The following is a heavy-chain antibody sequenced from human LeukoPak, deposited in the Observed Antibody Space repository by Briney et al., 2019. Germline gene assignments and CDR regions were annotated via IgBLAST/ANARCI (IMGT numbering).Heavy chain of an antibody. Sequence: PGGSLRLSCAASGFTFSNYAMNWVRQAPGKGLEWVSDISHSGGSTYYADSVKGRFTISRDNSKNTLFLQMNSLRADDTAVYFCAKDQKSIAATGYDYWGQGTLVTVSS. CDR2: ISHSGGST. CDR1: GFTFSNYA. CDR3: AKDQKSIAATGYDY. J-gene: IGHJ4*02. V-gene: IGHV3-23*01. D-gene: IGHD6-13*01.